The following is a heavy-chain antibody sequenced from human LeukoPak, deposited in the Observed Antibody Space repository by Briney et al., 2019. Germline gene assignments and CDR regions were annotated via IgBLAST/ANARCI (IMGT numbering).Heavy chain of an antibody. CDR2: IVVGSGNT. CDR1: GFTFTSSA. J-gene: IGHJ3*02. V-gene: IGHV1-58*02. Sequence: GASVKVSCKASGFTFTSSAMQWVRQARGQRLEWIGWIVVGSGNTNYAQKFQERVTITRDMSTSTAYMELSSLRSEDTAVYYCAAVSGSHDDAFDIWGQGTMVTVSS. CDR3: AAVSGSHDDAFDI. D-gene: IGHD1-26*01.